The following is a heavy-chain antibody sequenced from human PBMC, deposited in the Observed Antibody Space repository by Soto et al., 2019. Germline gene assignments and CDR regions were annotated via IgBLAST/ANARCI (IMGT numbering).Heavy chain of an antibody. CDR2: ISSSSSTI. CDR1: GFTFSRYS. Sequence: EVQLVESGGGLVQPGGSLRLSCAASGFTFSRYSMNWVRQAPGKGLEWVSYISSSSSTIYYAESVKGRFTISRDNARNSLYLQINSLRDEDTAVYYCARESTAPNWFDPWGQGTLVTVSS. V-gene: IGHV3-48*02. D-gene: IGHD1-1*01. CDR3: ARESTAPNWFDP. J-gene: IGHJ5*02.